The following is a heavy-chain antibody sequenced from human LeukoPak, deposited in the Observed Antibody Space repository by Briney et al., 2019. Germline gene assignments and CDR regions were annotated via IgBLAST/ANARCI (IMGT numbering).Heavy chain of an antibody. CDR2: ITGSGGTT. CDR3: ATAGGSSGSYPLIY. Sequence: GGPLRLSCAASGFTFSNYAMNWVRQAPGKGLERVSVITGSGGTTFYADSVKGRFTISRDNSKNTVFLQMNSLRAEDTAVYYCATAGGSSGSYPLIYWGXGILVTVSS. J-gene: IGHJ4*01. CDR1: GFTFSNYA. V-gene: IGHV3-23*01. D-gene: IGHD6-19*01.